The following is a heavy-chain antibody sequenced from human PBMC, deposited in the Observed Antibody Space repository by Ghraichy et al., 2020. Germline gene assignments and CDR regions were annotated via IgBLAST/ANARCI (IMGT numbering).Heavy chain of an antibody. V-gene: IGHV4-34*01. CDR3: ARTLRDFWSGYYYFDY. J-gene: IGHJ4*02. D-gene: IGHD3-3*01. CDR2: INHSGST. CDR1: GGSFSGYY. Sequence: SQTLSITCAVYGGSFSGYYWSWIRQPPGKGLEWIGEINHSGSTNYNPSLKSRVTISVDTSKNQFSLKLSSVTAADTAVYYCARTLRDFWSGYYYFDYWGQGTLVTVSS.